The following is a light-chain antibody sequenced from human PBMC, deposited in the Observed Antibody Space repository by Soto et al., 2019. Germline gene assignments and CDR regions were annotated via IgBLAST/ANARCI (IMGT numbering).Light chain of an antibody. CDR2: GAS. CDR3: QQYGSSSLT. V-gene: IGKV3-20*01. Sequence: EIVLTQSPGTLSLSPGESATLSCRASQTVASDDLAWFQQKPGQSPRLLIFGASSRATGIPDRFSGSGSGTDFTLTISRLEPGDFAVYYCQQYGSSSLTFGGGTKVEI. CDR1: QTVASDD. J-gene: IGKJ4*01.